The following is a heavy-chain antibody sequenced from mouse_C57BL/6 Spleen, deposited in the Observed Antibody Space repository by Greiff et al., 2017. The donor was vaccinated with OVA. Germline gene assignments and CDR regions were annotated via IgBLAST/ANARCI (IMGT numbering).Heavy chain of an antibody. J-gene: IGHJ4*01. CDR3: GRYYDYDGSYAMDY. CDR1: GYSFTDSY. D-gene: IGHD2-4*01. Sequence: VQLQQSGPELVKPGASVKISCKASGYSFTDSYMHWVQQSHGKSLEWIGVINPNYGTTSYNQKFKGKATLTVDQSSSTAYMQLNSLTSEDSAVYYCGRYYDYDGSYAMDYWGQGTSVTVSS. CDR2: INPNYGTT. V-gene: IGHV1-39*01.